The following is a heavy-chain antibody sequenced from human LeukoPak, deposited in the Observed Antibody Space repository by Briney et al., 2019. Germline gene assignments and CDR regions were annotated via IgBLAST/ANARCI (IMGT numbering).Heavy chain of an antibody. CDR1: GFTFDDYG. J-gene: IGHJ4*02. V-gene: IGHV3-20*04. CDR3: ARVKTIAVAGTVDY. D-gene: IGHD6-19*01. CDR2: INWNGGST. Sequence: PGGSLRLSCAASGFTFDDYGMSWVRQAPGKGLEWVSGINWNGGSTGYADPVKGRFTISRDNAKNSLYLQMNSLRAEDTALYYCARVKTIAVAGTVDYWGQGTLVTVSS.